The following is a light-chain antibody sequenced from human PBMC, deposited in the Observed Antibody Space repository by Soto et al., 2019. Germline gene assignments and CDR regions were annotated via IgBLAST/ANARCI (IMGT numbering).Light chain of an antibody. Sequence: DIVMTQSPDSLAVSLGERATINCKSSQSILYSSNNKNYLAWYQQKPGQRPKLLIYWASTRESGVPDRFSGSGSGTVFTLTISSLQAEAAAVYYCLQYYTTPAAFGQGTKVEIK. CDR1: QSILYSSNNKNY. J-gene: IGKJ1*01. CDR3: LQYYTTPAA. V-gene: IGKV4-1*01. CDR2: WAS.